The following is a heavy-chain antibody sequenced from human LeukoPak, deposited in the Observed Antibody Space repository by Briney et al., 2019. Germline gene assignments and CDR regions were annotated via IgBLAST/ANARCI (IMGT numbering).Heavy chain of an antibody. V-gene: IGHV3-30*02. Sequence: PGGSLRLSCAASGFTFSSYGMHWVRQAPGKGLEWVAFIRYDGSNKYYADSVKGRFTISRDNSKNTLNLQMNSLRAEDTAVYYCAKARKGPYSGSYHPPKDYWGQGTLVTVSS. CDR2: IRYDGSNK. CDR1: GFTFSSYG. CDR3: AKARKGPYSGSYHPPKDY. D-gene: IGHD1-26*01. J-gene: IGHJ4*02.